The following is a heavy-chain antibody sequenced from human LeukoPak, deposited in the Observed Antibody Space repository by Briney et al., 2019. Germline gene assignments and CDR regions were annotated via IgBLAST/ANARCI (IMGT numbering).Heavy chain of an antibody. CDR1: GGSISSGGYS. CDR2: IYHSGST. V-gene: IGHV4-30-2*01. D-gene: IGHD2-2*01. Sequence: SETLSLTCAVSGGSISSGGYSWSWIRQPPGKGLEWIGYIYHSGSTYYNPSLKSRVTISVDRSKNQFSLKLSSVTAADTAVYYCARNLYCSSTSCSPGIFDYWGQGTLVTVPS. CDR3: ARNLYCSSTSCSPGIFDY. J-gene: IGHJ4*02.